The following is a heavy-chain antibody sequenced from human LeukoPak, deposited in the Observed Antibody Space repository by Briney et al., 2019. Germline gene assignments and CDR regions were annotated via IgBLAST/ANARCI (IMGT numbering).Heavy chain of an antibody. J-gene: IGHJ3*02. CDR2: IYYSGST. Sequence: PSETLSLTCTVSGGSISSGDYYWSWIRQPPGKGLEWIGYIYYSGSTYYNPSLKSRVTISVDTSKNQFSLKLSSVTAADTAVYYCARESGSYSDDAFDIWGQGTMVTVSS. CDR3: ARESGSYSDDAFDI. D-gene: IGHD1-26*01. V-gene: IGHV4-30-4*01. CDR1: GGSISSGDYY.